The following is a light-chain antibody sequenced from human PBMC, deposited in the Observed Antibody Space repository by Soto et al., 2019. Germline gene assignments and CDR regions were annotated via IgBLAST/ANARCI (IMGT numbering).Light chain of an antibody. CDR1: QNVNNW. V-gene: IGKV1-5*01. CDR3: QRYNSNSRT. J-gene: IGKJ1*01. CDR2: DAS. Sequence: DIQMTQSTSTLSASVGDRVTITCRASQNVNNWVAWYQQKPGKAPKFLIYDASVLESGVPSRFSGSGSGTAFTLTISSLQPDDFATYYCQRYNSNSRTFGQGTNVEMK.